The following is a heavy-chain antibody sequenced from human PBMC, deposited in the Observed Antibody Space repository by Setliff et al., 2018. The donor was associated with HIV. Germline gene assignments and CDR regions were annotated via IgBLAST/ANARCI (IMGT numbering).Heavy chain of an antibody. CDR3: ARLGYNGYSTNY. V-gene: IGHV3-20*04. CDR2: VHWNGGRV. Sequence: GGSLRLSCVASRLKFDDFGMSWVRQVPGKGLEWVSGVHWNGGRVGYADSVKGRFTVSRGNAKNSVYLQMNSLRVEDTGLYYCARLGYNGYSTNYWGQGIPVTVSS. D-gene: IGHD5-12*01. J-gene: IGHJ4*02. CDR1: RLKFDDFG.